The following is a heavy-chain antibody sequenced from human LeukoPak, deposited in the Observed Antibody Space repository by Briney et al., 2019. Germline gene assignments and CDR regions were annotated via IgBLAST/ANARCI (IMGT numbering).Heavy chain of an antibody. CDR1: GFTFSSYS. Sequence: GGSLRLSCATSGFTFSSYSMSWVRQAPGKGLEWVSYIRSSGDMIYYADSVKGRFTISRDNAKKSVYLQMNSLRDEDTAVYYCVRDPDALDYWGQGTQVTVSS. CDR2: IRSSGDMI. V-gene: IGHV3-48*02. CDR3: VRDPDALDY. J-gene: IGHJ4*02.